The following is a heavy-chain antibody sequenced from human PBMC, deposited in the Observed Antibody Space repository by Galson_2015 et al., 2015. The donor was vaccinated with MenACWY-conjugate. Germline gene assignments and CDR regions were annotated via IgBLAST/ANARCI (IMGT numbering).Heavy chain of an antibody. CDR3: ARGTDRYCSGTSCRYGMDV. Sequence: SLRLSCAASGFTFSTYWRHWVRQAPGKGLVWVSRINSDGSTTSYADSVKGRFTISRDNAKNTLYLQMSSLRAEDTAVYLCARGTDRYCSGTSCRYGMDVWGQGTSVTVSS. V-gene: IGHV3-74*01. J-gene: IGHJ6*02. CDR1: GFTFSTYW. CDR2: INSDGSTT. D-gene: IGHD2-2*01.